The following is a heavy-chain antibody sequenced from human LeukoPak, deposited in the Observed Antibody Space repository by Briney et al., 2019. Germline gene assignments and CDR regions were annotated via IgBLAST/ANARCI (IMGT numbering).Heavy chain of an antibody. CDR1: GFTFSSYG. V-gene: IGHV3-30*18. J-gene: IGHJ4*02. D-gene: IGHD1-26*01. CDR3: TKELSGKSFFDC. CDR2: ISYDGSNK. Sequence: GGSLRLSCAASGFTFSSYGMQWVRQAPGKGLEWVAVISYDGSNKYYADSLKGRFTISRDNSKNTVYLQMNNLRSEDTAVYFSTKELSGKSFFDCWGQGALVTVSS.